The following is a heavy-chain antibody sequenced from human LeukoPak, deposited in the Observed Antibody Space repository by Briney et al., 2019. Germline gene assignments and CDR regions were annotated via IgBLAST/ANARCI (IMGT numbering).Heavy chain of an antibody. V-gene: IGHV3-9*01. CDR2: ISWNSGSI. J-gene: IGHJ4*02. CDR3: AKAPWFGELLSPNFDY. CDR1: GFTFVDYA. Sequence: GGSLRLSCAASGFTFVDYAMHWVRQAPGKGLEWVSGISWNSGSIGYADSVKGRFTISKDNAKNSLYLQMNSLRAEDTALYYCAKAPWFGELLSPNFDYWGQGTLVTVSS. D-gene: IGHD3-10*01.